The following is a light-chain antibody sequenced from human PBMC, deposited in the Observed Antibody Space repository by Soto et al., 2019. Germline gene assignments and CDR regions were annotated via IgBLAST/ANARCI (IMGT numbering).Light chain of an antibody. V-gene: IGKV1-39*01. J-gene: IGKJ5*01. Sequence: DIQMTQSPSSLSASVGDRVTSTCRASQSIISYLNWYHPKPGKAPKLLIYAASSLQSGVPSRFSGSGSGTDFTLTISSLQPEDFATYYCQQSYSVPITFGQGTRLEI. CDR1: QSIISY. CDR3: QQSYSVPIT. CDR2: AAS.